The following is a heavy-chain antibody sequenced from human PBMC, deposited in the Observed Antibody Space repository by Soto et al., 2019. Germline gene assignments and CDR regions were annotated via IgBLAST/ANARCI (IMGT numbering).Heavy chain of an antibody. Sequence: QITLKESGPTLVNPTQTLTLTCTFSGFSLSTSGVGVGWIRQPPGKALEWLAVIYWNEDKHFSPSLKSRLTIVTDTSKNQVVLTLTNVDPVDTATYYCAHRCYWFGGEDWFDPWGPGTLVTVSS. J-gene: IGHJ5*02. D-gene: IGHD3-10*01. CDR3: AHRCYWFGGEDWFDP. CDR1: GFSLSTSGVG. CDR2: IYWNEDK. V-gene: IGHV2-5*01.